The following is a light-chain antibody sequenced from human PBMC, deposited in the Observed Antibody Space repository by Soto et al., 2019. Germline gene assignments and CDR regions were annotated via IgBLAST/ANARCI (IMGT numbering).Light chain of an antibody. CDR3: QQSHSIPPT. Sequence: DIQMTQSPSSLSASVGDRVTITCRASQTISSYLNWYQQKPGKAPKLLIYGASSLQSGVPSRFSGSGSGTDFTLTISSLQPEDSAIYYCQQSHSIPPTFGQGTKVDIK. J-gene: IGKJ1*01. V-gene: IGKV1-39*01. CDR2: GAS. CDR1: QTISSY.